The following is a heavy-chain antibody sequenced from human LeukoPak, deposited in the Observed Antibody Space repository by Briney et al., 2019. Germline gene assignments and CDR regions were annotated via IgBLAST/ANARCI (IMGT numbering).Heavy chain of an antibody. CDR1: GFTFSTYG. Sequence: GGSLRLSCAASGFTFSTYGMHWVRRAPGRGLEWVAVIWYDGTNKYYGDSVKGRFTISRDNSKNTLYLQMNSLRAEDTAVYYCARAVGPFDYWGQGTLVTVSS. CDR2: IWYDGTNK. CDR3: ARAVGPFDY. J-gene: IGHJ4*02. V-gene: IGHV3-33*01.